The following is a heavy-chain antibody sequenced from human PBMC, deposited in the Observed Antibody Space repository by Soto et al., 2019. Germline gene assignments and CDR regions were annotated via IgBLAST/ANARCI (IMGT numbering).Heavy chain of an antibody. Sequence: VGSLRLSCAASGFTFSIDAMSWVRQAPGKGLEWVSAISGSGGSTYYADSVKGRFTIYRDNSKNTLYLQMNSLRAEDTAVYSCAKALDYDSSGLFDYWGQGTLVTVSS. CDR2: ISGSGGST. V-gene: IGHV3-23*01. CDR3: AKALDYDSSGLFDY. J-gene: IGHJ4*02. CDR1: GFTFSIDA. D-gene: IGHD3-22*01.